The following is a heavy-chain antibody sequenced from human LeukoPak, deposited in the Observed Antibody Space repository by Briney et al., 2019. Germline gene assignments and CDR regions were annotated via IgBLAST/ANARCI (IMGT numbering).Heavy chain of an antibody. V-gene: IGHV4-59*11. J-gene: IGHJ4*02. CDR3: ARAWGWLQPFDY. CDR2: IYYSGST. CDR1: GGSISSHY. Sequence: SETLSLTCTVSGGSISSHYWSWIRQPPGKGLEWIGYIYYSGSTNYNPSLKSRVTISVDTSKNQFSLKLSSVTAADTAVYYCARAWGWLQPFDYWGQGTLVTVSS. D-gene: IGHD5-24*01.